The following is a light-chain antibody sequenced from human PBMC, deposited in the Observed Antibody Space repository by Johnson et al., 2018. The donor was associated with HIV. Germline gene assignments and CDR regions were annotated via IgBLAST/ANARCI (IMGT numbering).Light chain of an antibody. CDR3: GTWDSSLSVYV. CDR1: SSNIGNNY. V-gene: IGLV1-51*02. CDR2: ENN. J-gene: IGLJ1*01. Sequence: QSVLTQPPSVSVAPGQKVTISCSGSSSNIGNNYVSWYQQLPGTAPKLLIYENNKRPSGIPDRFSGSNSGTSATLGITGLQTGDEADYYCGTWDSSLSVYVFGTGTKVTVL.